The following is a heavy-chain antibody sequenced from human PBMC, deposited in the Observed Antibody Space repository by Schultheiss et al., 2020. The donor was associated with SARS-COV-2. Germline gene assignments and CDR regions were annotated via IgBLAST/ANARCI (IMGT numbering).Heavy chain of an antibody. V-gene: IGHV4-38-2*01. Sequence: SETLSLTCAVSGYSISSGYYWGWIRQPPGKGLEWIGYIYYSGSTNYNPSLKSRVTISVDTSKNQFSLKLSSVTAADTAVYYCARGRDCSGGSCQGDPWGQGTLVTVSS. J-gene: IGHJ5*02. CDR3: ARGRDCSGGSCQGDP. CDR1: GYSISSGYY. D-gene: IGHD2-15*01. CDR2: IYYSGST.